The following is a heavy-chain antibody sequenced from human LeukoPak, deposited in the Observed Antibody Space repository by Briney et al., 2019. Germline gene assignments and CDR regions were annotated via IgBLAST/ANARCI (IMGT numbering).Heavy chain of an antibody. CDR3: ATRGVTMVRGVIMSYYFDY. J-gene: IGHJ4*02. Sequence: ASVKVSCKVSGYTLTELSMHWVRQAPGKGLERMGGFDPEDGETIYAQKFQGRVTMTEDTSTDTAYMELSSLRSEDTAVYYCATRGVTMVRGVIMSYYFDYWGQGTLVTVSS. D-gene: IGHD3-10*01. V-gene: IGHV1-24*01. CDR1: GYTLTELS. CDR2: FDPEDGET.